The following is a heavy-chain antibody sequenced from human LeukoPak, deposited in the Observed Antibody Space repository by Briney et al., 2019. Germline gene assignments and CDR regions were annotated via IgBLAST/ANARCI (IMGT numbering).Heavy chain of an antibody. CDR3: ARDEVCTSTNCSSMDV. D-gene: IGHD2-2*01. CDR2: ISTYSGKT. J-gene: IGHJ6*03. Sequence: GASVKVSCKASGYTFTNYAINWVRQAPGQRLEWMGWISTYSGKTNYAQKLQDRVTVTTDTSTSTVYMELRSLRSDDTAMYYCARDEVCTSTNCSSMDVWGKGTTVTVSS. CDR1: GYTFTNYA. V-gene: IGHV1-18*01.